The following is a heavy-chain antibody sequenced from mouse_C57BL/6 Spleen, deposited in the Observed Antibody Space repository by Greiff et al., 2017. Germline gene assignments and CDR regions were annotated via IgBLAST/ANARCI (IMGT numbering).Heavy chain of an antibody. V-gene: IGHV1-26*01. CDR2: INPNNGGT. CDR1: GYTFTDYY. CDR3: ARKNAMDY. J-gene: IGHJ4*01. Sequence: VQLQQSGPELVKPGASVKISCKASGYTFTDYYMNWVKQSHGKSLELIGDINPNNGGTSYNQKFKGKATLTVDKSSSTAYMELRSLTSEDSAVYYCARKNAMDYWGQGTSVTVSS.